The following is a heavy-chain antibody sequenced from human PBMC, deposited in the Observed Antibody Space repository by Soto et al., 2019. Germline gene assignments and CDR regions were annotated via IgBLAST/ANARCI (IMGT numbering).Heavy chain of an antibody. V-gene: IGHV3-9*01. CDR3: AKNISPGAVAGRQDV. CDR1: GFTLDDYT. J-gene: IGHJ6*02. D-gene: IGHD6-19*01. Sequence: SLRLSCAASGFTLDDYTMHYVRQPRGKGREWVSLMSWNSGSIGYEDSVRGRFTISKDNARNPLYLQMSSLRHEYTPLYYCAKNISPGAVAGRQDVWGQGTTVTVAS. CDR2: MSWNSGSI.